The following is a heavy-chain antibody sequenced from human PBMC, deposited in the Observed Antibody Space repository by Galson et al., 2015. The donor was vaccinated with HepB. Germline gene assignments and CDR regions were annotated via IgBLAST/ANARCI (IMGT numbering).Heavy chain of an antibody. CDR1: GFTFSSYS. Sequence: SLRLSCAASGFTFSSYSMNWVRQAPGKGLEWVSYISSSSSTIYYADSVKGRFTISRDNAKNSLYLQMNSLRAEDTAVYYCARDGYSYGHYYYGMDVWGQGTTVTVSS. J-gene: IGHJ6*02. CDR2: ISSSSSTI. CDR3: ARDGYSYGHYYYGMDV. D-gene: IGHD5-18*01. V-gene: IGHV3-48*04.